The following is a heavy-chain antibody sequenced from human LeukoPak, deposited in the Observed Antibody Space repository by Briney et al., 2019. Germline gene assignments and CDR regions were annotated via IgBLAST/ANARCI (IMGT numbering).Heavy chain of an antibody. V-gene: IGHV4-59*08. CDR3: ARLDCISDTCYNY. CDR1: VDSISTDY. J-gene: IGHJ4*02. D-gene: IGHD2-21*01. Sequence: PSETLSLTCIVSVDSISTDYSSWVRQSPGKGLEGIGYINYSGSSEYNPSLKSRITISVDRSKNQVSLKMRSVTAADTAVYYCARLDCISDTCYNYWALGALVTVSS. CDR2: INYSGSS.